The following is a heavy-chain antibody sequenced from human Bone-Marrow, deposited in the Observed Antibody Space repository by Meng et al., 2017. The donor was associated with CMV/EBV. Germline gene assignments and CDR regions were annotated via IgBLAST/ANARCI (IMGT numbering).Heavy chain of an antibody. CDR2: IYDSGTT. Sequence: SETLSLTCSVSGYSFNRGNFWGWIRQPPGKGLEWIGIYDSGTTLYNPSLKTRVDISIETSVSQIYLKLSAVTDADTAVYYCVRHIIVVPSGGYGVDVWAQGTTVTVSS. CDR3: VRHIIVVPSGGYGVDV. D-gene: IGHD2-2*01. V-gene: IGHV4-38-2*01. CDR1: GYSFNRGNF. J-gene: IGHJ6*02.